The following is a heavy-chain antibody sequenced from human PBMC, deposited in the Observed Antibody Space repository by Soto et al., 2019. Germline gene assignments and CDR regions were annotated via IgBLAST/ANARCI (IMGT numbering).Heavy chain of an antibody. CDR2: IYYSGST. CDR1: GGSVSSGSYY. V-gene: IGHV4-61*01. Sequence: QVQLQESGPGLVKPSETLSLTCTVSGGSVSSGSYYWSWIRQPPGKGLEWIGYIYYSGSTNYNPSLKSRVPKSVVTSKRQFSMKLISVTLADTAVYDCAITYYGSGGSCYHESNCFDLWGQGTMVTVSS. J-gene: IGHJ5*02. D-gene: IGHD2-15*01. CDR3: AITYYGSGGSCYHESNCFDL.